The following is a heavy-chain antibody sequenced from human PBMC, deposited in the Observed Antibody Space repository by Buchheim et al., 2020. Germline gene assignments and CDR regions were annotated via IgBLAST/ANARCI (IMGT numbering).Heavy chain of an antibody. D-gene: IGHD5-24*01. CDR3: ARENRDGYRNGVDV. CDR2: IRYSGIT. J-gene: IGHJ6*02. Sequence: QLQLQESGPGLVKPSETLSLTCTVSGGSISNSAYFWGWIRQPPGKGPEWIATIRYSGITYFNPSLQNRVTISVDTSKNQFSLTLRSVTAADTALYYCARENRDGYRNGVDVWGQGTT. CDR1: GGSISNSAYF. V-gene: IGHV4-39*07.